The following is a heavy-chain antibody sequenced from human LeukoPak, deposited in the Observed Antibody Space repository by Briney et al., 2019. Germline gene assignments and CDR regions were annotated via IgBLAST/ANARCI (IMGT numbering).Heavy chain of an antibody. J-gene: IGHJ4*02. CDR2: ISGSGGST. CDR1: GFTFSSYA. V-gene: IGHV3-23*01. CDR3: AKDRGGYCSGASCYNDY. Sequence: QSGGSLSLSCAASGFTFSSYAMSWVRQAPGKGLEWVSAISGSGGSTYYADSVKGRFTISRDNSKNTLYLQMNSLRAEDTAVHYCAKDRGGYCSGASCYNDYRGQGTLVTVSS. D-gene: IGHD2-15*01.